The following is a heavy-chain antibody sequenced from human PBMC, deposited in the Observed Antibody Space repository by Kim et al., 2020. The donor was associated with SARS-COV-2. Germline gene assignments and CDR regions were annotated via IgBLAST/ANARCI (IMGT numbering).Heavy chain of an antibody. Sequence: SPSFQGHVTISADKSISTAYLQWSSLKASDTAMYYCASSGGSSSWYPIDYWGQGTLVTVSS. J-gene: IGHJ4*02. D-gene: IGHD6-13*01. CDR3: ASSGGSSSWYPIDY. V-gene: IGHV5-10-1*01.